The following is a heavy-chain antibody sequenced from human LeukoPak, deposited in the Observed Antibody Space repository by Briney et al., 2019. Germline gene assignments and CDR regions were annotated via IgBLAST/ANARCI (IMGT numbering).Heavy chain of an antibody. D-gene: IGHD2-15*01. CDR1: GFTFSSYE. J-gene: IGHJ5*02. CDR3: ARVPGRDWFDP. CDR2: ISSSGSTI. V-gene: IGHV3-48*03. Sequence: GGSLRLSCAASGFTFSSYEMNWVRQAPGKGLGWVSYISSSGSTIYYADSVKGRFTISRDNAKNSLYLQMNSLRAEDTAVYYCARVPGRDWFDPWGQGTLVTVSS.